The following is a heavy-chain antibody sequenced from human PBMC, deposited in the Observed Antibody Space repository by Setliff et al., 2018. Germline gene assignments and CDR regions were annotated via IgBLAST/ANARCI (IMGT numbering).Heavy chain of an antibody. Sequence: GGSLRLSCTASGLSYTNDWVNWVRQAPGKGLEWVANIKQDGSEKHYVDSVKGRFIISRDNAKNSLYLQMSSLRTDDTALYYCATARRGYQYGSGSLFDDWGQGTLVTVSS. CDR1: GLSYTNDW. CDR3: ATARRGYQYGSGSLFDD. D-gene: IGHD3-10*01. J-gene: IGHJ4*02. CDR2: IKQDGSEK. V-gene: IGHV3-7*03.